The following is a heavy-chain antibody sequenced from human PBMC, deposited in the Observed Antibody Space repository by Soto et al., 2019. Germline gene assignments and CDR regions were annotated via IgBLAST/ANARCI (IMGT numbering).Heavy chain of an antibody. D-gene: IGHD3-22*01. CDR2: ISYDGSNK. CDR3: AKDLRVPNYYDSSETPQDYYYGMDV. V-gene: IGHV3-30*18. Sequence: GGSLRLSCAASGFTFSSYGMHWVRQAPGKGLEWVAVISYDGSNKYYADSVKGRFTISRDNSKNTLYLQMNSLRAEDTAVYYCAKDLRVPNYYDSSETPQDYYYGMDVWGQGTTVTVSS. J-gene: IGHJ6*02. CDR1: GFTFSSYG.